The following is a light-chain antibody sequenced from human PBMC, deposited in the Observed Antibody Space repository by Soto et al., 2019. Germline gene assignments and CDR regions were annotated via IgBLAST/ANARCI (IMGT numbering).Light chain of an antibody. CDR3: QQYGGSPTWT. J-gene: IGKJ1*01. CDR1: QSISTSY. CDR2: GAS. V-gene: IGKV3-20*01. Sequence: ELVLTQSPGTMSLSLVAKAILSCMPIQSISTSYLAWYQQKPGQAPRLLIYGASSRSTGIPDRFSGSGSGTDFTLTINRLEPEDLAVYFCQQYGGSPTWTVGQGTKVDIK.